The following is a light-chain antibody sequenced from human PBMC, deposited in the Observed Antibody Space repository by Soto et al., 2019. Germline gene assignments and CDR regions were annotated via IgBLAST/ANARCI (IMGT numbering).Light chain of an antibody. V-gene: IGKV1-33*01. CDR2: DAS. CDR3: QQYDNLPPTWT. J-gene: IGKJ1*01. Sequence: DIQMTQSPSSLSASVGNRVTITCQASQDIATYLNLYQQKPGKAPNLLIYDASNLETGVPSRFSGGGSGTHFTFTISNLQPEDIATYYCQQYDNLPPTWTFGQGTKVEIE. CDR1: QDIATY.